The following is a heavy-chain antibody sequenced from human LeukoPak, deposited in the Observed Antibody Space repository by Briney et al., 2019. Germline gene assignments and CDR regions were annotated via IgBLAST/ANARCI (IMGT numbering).Heavy chain of an antibody. CDR1: GGSISSYY. CDR2: IYTSGST. CDR3: ARGRSRPEYYFDY. V-gene: IGHV4-4*09. J-gene: IGHJ4*02. Sequence: SETLSLTCTVSGGSISSYYWSWIRQPPGKGLEWIGYIYTSGSTNYNPSLKSRVTISVDTSKNQFSLNLSSVTAADTAVYYCARGRSRPEYYFDYWGQGTLVTVSS.